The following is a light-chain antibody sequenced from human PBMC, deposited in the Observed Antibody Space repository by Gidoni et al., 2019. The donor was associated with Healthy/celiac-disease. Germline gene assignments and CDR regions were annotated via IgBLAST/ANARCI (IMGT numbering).Light chain of an antibody. CDR2: LGS. J-gene: IGKJ2*04. CDR3: MQTLQTPCS. V-gene: IGKV2-28*01. CDR1: QSLLYSNGYNY. Sequence: DIVMTTVPLSLPVTPGEPASISCRSSQSLLYSNGYNYLDWYLQRPGQSPQLLIYLGSNRASGVPDRFSGSGSGTDFTLKISRVEAEDVGVYYCMQTLQTPCSFGQGTKLEIK.